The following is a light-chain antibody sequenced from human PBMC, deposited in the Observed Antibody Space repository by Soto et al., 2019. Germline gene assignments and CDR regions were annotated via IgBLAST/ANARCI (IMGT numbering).Light chain of an antibody. V-gene: IGLV1-47*01. CDR1: TSTFGSNY. Sequence: QSVLTQSPSASGTPGQRVTISCSGKTSTFGSNYVSWYQHLPGTAPKLLISRDNQRPSGVPDRFSGSKSGTSASLAISGLRSGDEGDYYCAAWDDRLNVLFGGGTKVTVL. CDR3: AAWDDRLNVL. CDR2: RDN. J-gene: IGLJ2*01.